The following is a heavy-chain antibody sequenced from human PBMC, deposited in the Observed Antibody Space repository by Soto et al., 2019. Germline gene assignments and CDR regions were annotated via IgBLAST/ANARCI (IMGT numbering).Heavy chain of an antibody. Sequence: PSETLSLTCAVYGGSFIGYYCIFIRHPPFKGLEWIVEINHSGSTNYNPSLKSRVTISVDTSKNQFSLKLSSVTAADTAVYYCARGYYDSSGYLDYWGQGTLVTVSS. CDR3: ARGYYDSSGYLDY. J-gene: IGHJ4*02. CDR1: GGSFIGYY. V-gene: IGHV4-34*01. D-gene: IGHD3-22*01. CDR2: INHSGST.